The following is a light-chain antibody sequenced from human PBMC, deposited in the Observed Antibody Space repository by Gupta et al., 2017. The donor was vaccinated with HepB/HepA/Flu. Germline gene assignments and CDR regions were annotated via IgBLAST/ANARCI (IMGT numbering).Light chain of an antibody. CDR1: NIGSKS. CDR2: DDS. CDR3: QVWDSSSDHVV. Sequence: SVLTQPPSVSVAPGKPARISCGGNNIGSKSVHWYQQKPGQAPVLVVYDDSDRPSGISERFSGSNSGNTATLTISRVEAGDEADYYCQVWDSSSDHVVFGGGTKLTVL. V-gene: IGLV3-21*03. J-gene: IGLJ2*01.